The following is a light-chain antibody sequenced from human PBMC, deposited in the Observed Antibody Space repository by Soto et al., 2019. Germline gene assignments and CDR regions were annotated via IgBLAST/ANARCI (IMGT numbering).Light chain of an antibody. J-gene: IGLJ2*01. V-gene: IGLV2-8*01. CDR3: SSHAGSKNVV. CDR2: EVS. CDR1: SSDVGGYNY. Sequence: QSALTQPPSASGSPGQSVTISCTGTSSDVGGYNYVSWYQHHPGKAPKLMIYEVSKRPSGVPDRFSGSKSGNTASLTVSGLQCEDEADYYCSSHAGSKNVVFGGGTKVTVL.